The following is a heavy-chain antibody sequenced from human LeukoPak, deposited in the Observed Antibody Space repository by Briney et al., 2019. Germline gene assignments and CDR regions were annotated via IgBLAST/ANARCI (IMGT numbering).Heavy chain of an antibody. CDR3: ARDSGYSSSWDFDY. D-gene: IGHD6-13*01. J-gene: IGHJ4*02. CDR1: GDSVSSNSVT. V-gene: IGHV6-1*01. CDR2: TYYRSTWYN. Sequence: SQTLSLTCAISGDSVSSNSVTWNWIRQSPSRGLEWLGRTYYRSTWYNDYAVSVRGRITVNPDTSKNQFSLHLNSVTPEDTAVYYCARDSGYSSSWDFDYWGQGTLVTVSS.